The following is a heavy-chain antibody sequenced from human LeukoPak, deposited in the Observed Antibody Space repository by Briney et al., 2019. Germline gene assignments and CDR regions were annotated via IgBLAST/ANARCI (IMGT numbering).Heavy chain of an antibody. J-gene: IGHJ4*02. CDR3: ARFGITIFGVVIRSYFDY. CDR2: IYYSGST. CDR1: GGSVSSGSYY. Sequence: SETLSLTCTVSGGSVSSGSYYWGWIRQPPGKGLEWIGNIYYSGSTYYNPSLKSRVTISVETSKNQFSLKLSSATAADTAVYYCARFGITIFGVVIRSYFDYWGQGTLVTVSS. D-gene: IGHD3-3*01. V-gene: IGHV4-39*07.